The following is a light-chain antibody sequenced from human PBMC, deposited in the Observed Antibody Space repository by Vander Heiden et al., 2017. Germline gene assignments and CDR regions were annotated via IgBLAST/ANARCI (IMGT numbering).Light chain of an antibody. CDR2: GKN. Sequence: SSELTQDTAVSVALGQTVRITCQGDRLRSYYASWYQQKPGQAPVLVIYGKNNRPSGIPDRFSGSSSGNTASLTITGAQAEDEADYYCNSRDSSGNHLVFGGGTKLTVL. J-gene: IGLJ2*01. CDR1: RLRSYY. CDR3: NSRDSSGNHLV. V-gene: IGLV3-19*01.